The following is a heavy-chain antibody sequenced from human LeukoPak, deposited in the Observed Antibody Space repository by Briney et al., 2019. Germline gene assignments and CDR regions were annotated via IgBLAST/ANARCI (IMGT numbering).Heavy chain of an antibody. CDR3: ARDFSGEFDY. CDR1: GFIFTDYW. CDR2: IKEDGSEI. V-gene: IGHV3-7*01. Sequence: GGSLRLSCAASGFIFTDYWMNWVRQAPGRGLEWVANIKEDGSEIYYVDSVKGRFTISRDNAKNSLVLQMNSLRDEDTAVYYCARDFSGEFDYWGQGTLVTVST. D-gene: IGHD3-10*01. J-gene: IGHJ4*02.